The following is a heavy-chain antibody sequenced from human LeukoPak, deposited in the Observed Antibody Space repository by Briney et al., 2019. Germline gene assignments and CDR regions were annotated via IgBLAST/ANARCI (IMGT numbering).Heavy chain of an antibody. Sequence: PGGSLRLSCAASGFTFSSYSMNWVRQAPGKGLEWVSYISSSSTIYYADSVKGRFTISRDNAKNSLYLQMNSLRAEDTAVYYCARVQSYYDILTGYSPWGQGTLVTVSS. V-gene: IGHV3-48*01. CDR3: ARVQSYYDILTGYSP. J-gene: IGHJ5*02. CDR1: GFTFSSYS. CDR2: ISSSSTI. D-gene: IGHD3-9*01.